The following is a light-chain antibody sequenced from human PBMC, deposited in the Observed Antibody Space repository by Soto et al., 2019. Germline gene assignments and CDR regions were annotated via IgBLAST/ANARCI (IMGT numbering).Light chain of an antibody. CDR3: QQRSYLFT. CDR2: DAS. Sequence: EIVLTQSPATLSLSPGERATLSCRVSQSVGSSLAWYQQKPGQAPRLLIYDASNRATGIPARFSGSGSGTDFTLTINSLVPEDVAVYYCQQRSYLFTFGGGTKVDIK. V-gene: IGKV3-11*01. CDR1: QSVGSS. J-gene: IGKJ4*01.